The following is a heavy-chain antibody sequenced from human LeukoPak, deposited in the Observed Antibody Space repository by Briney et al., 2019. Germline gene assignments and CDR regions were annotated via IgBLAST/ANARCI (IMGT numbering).Heavy chain of an antibody. J-gene: IGHJ3*02. CDR2: IYYSGST. V-gene: IGHV4-59*01. CDR1: GGSIGSYY. Sequence: SETLSLTCTVSGGSIGSYYWSWIRQPPGKGLEWIGYIYYSGSTNYNPSLKSRVTISVDTSKNQFSLKLSSVTAADTAVYYCARAPLGSYCSGGSCYFGVAFDIWGQGTMVTVSS. CDR3: ARAPLGSYCSGGSCYFGVAFDI. D-gene: IGHD2-15*01.